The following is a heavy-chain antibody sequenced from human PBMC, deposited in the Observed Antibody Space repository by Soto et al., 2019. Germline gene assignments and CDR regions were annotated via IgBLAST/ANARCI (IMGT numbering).Heavy chain of an antibody. J-gene: IGHJ4*02. V-gene: IGHV3-33*01. CDR2: IWYDGSNK. CDR1: WFTFSSYC. CDR3: ARVRGLTGYLFDY. D-gene: IGHD3-9*01. Sequence: GSLRLSCAASWFTFSSYCMPWVRQAPCKGLECVAVIWYDGSNKYYADSVKGRFTISRDNSKSTLYLQMNSLRAEDTAVYYCARVRGLTGYLFDYWGQGTLVTVSS.